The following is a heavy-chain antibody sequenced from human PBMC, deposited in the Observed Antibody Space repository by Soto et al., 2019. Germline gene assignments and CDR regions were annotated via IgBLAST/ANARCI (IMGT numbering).Heavy chain of an antibody. D-gene: IGHD6-13*01. CDR2: CTPSSSSI. V-gene: IGHV3-21*01. J-gene: IGHJ4*02. CDR3: ARDAASSLDH. Sequence: GGSLRLSCAASGFTFNLYTIHWVRQAPGKGLEWVSFCTPSSSSISYADSVEGRFTISRDNARNSLYLQIHNLRAEDTAVYYCARDAASSLDHWGQGTLVTVSS. CDR1: GFTFNLYT.